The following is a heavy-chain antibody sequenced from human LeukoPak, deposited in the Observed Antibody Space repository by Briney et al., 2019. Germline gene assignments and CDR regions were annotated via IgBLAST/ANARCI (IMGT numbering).Heavy chain of an antibody. J-gene: IGHJ6*03. CDR1: GGSISSGDYY. Sequence: SETLSLTCTVSGGSISSGDYYWSWIRQPPGKGLEWIGYIYYSGSTYYNPSLKSRVTISVYTSKNQFSLKLSSVTAADTAVYYCAREAGLRWFWSGRDYYYYMDVWGKGTTVTVSS. CDR2: IYYSGST. V-gene: IGHV4-30-4*08. CDR3: AREAGLRWFWSGRDYYYYMDV. D-gene: IGHD3-3*01.